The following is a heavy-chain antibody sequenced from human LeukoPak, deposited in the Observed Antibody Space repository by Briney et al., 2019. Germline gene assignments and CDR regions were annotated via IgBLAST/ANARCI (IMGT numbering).Heavy chain of an antibody. V-gene: IGHV5-51*01. CDR2: IYPGDSDT. Sequence: GESLKISCKGSGYSFTSYWIGWVRQMPGKGLEWMGSIYPGDSDTRYSPSFQGQVTISADKSISTAYLQWSSLKASDTAMYYCASTSIVGATSDAFDIWGQGTMVTVSS. D-gene: IGHD1-26*01. CDR1: GYSFTSYW. CDR3: ASTSIVGATSDAFDI. J-gene: IGHJ3*02.